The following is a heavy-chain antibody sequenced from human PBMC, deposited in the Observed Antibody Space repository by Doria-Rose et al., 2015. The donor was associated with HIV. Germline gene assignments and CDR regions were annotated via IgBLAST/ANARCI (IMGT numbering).Heavy chain of an antibody. J-gene: IGHJ4*02. CDR2: IFSDDEG. CDR3: ARIKSSRWYHKYYFDF. Sequence: SGPVLVKPTETLTLTRTVSGVSLSSPGMGVSWIRQPPGKALEWLANIFSDDEGSYKASLKSRLTISRGTSKSQLVLTMTDMDPVGTATYYCARIKSSRWYHKYYFDFWGQGTLVTVSA. V-gene: IGHV2-26*01. CDR1: GVSLSSPGMG. D-gene: IGHD6-13*01.